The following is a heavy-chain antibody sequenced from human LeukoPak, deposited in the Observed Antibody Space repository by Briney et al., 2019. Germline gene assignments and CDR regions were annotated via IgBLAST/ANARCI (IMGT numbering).Heavy chain of an antibody. CDR1: GDSVSSNGAA. V-gene: IGHV6-1*01. Sequence: SQTLSLTCAISGDSVSSNGAAWNWIRQSPSRGLGWLGRTYYRSKWYNDYAVSVKSRITINPDTSKNQFSLQLNSVTPEDTAVYYCAKQVGATPYFDYWGQGTLVTVSS. CDR2: TYYRSKWYN. CDR3: AKQVGATPYFDY. J-gene: IGHJ4*02. D-gene: IGHD1-26*01.